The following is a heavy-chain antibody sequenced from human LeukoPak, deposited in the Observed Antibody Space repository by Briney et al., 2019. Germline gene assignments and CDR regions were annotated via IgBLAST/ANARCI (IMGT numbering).Heavy chain of an antibody. J-gene: IGHJ4*02. Sequence: GGSLRLSCAASGLTFSKYSMTWVRQAPGKGLEWVSFIDTSSTTMYYTDSVKGRFTISRDNSKNTLYLQINSLRAEDTAVYYCASGRYSSSWYHHFDYWGQGTLVTVSS. CDR3: ASGRYSSSWYHHFDY. CDR1: GLTFSKYS. CDR2: IDTSSTTM. D-gene: IGHD6-13*01. V-gene: IGHV3-48*01.